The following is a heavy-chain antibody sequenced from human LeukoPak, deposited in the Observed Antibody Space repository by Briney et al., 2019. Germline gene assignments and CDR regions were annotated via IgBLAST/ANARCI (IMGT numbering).Heavy chain of an antibody. V-gene: IGHV1-46*01. J-gene: IGHJ3*02. Sequence: ASVKVSCKASGYTFTSYYTHWVRQAPGQGLEWMGIINPSGGSTSYAQKFQGRVTMTEDTSTDTAYMELSSLRSEDTAVYYCATRFVVVVAAAGPFAFDIWGQGTMVTVSS. CDR2: INPSGGST. D-gene: IGHD2-15*01. CDR1: GYTFTSYY. CDR3: ATRFVVVVAAAGPFAFDI.